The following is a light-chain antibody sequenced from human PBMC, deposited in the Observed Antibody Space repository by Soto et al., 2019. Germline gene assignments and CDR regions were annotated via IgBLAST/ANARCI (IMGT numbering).Light chain of an antibody. V-gene: IGKV3-11*01. CDR1: QSVSSY. CDR2: DAS. J-gene: IGKJ4*01. Sequence: EIVLTQSPATLPLSPGERATLSCRASQSVSSYLAWYPQKPGQAPRLLIYDASNRATGIPARFSGSGSGTDFTLTISSLEPEDFAIYYCQQRSNWPPVTFGGGTKVEIK. CDR3: QQRSNWPPVT.